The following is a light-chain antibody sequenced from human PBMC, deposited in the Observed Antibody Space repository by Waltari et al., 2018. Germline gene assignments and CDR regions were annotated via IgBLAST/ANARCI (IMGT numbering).Light chain of an antibody. J-gene: IGKJ4*01. CDR2: GAS. Sequence: DIQLTQSPSSRSASVGDKVTITCRASQGIRNDLGWYQHKPGKAPKCLINGASSLQSGVPSRFSGSGFGTEFTLTISSLQPEDFATYYCLQYNSYPFTFGEGTKVEIK. V-gene: IGKV1-17*01. CDR1: QGIRND. CDR3: LQYNSYPFT.